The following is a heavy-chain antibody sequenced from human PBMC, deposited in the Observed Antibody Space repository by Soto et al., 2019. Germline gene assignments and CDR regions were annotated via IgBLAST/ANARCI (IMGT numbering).Heavy chain of an antibody. D-gene: IGHD4-17*01. CDR3: ARLVVDYGSGLGVFDI. CDR1: GYTFTSYG. J-gene: IGHJ3*02. V-gene: IGHV1-18*01. CDR2: ISAYNGNT. Sequence: ASVKVSCKASGYTFTSYGISWVRQAPGQGLEGMGWISAYNGNTNYAQKLQGRVTMTTDTSTSTAYMELRSLRSDDTAVYYCARLVVDYGSGLGVFDIWGQGTMVIVSS.